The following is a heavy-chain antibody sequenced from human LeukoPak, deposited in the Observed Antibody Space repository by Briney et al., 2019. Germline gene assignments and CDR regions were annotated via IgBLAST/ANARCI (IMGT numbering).Heavy chain of an antibody. D-gene: IGHD2-2*01. Sequence: PVGSLRLSCAASGFTFSNYAMSWVRQAPGKGLEWVSIISGNGERTYYADSVKGRFSISRDNSKNTVYLQMNSLRAEDTAVYFCAKDAHDCGSTSCYAITGWYFDLWGRGTLVMVSS. V-gene: IGHV3-23*01. CDR3: AKDAHDCGSTSCYAITGWYFDL. J-gene: IGHJ2*01. CDR1: GFTFSNYA. CDR2: ISGNGERT.